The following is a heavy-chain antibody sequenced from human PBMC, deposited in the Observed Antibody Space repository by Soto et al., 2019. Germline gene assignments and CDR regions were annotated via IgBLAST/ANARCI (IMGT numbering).Heavy chain of an antibody. CDR2: INQEGDTT. Sequence: PGGSLRLSCAASGFTFSSHPMHWVRQSPGKGLEHVAVINQEGDTTEYADSVKGRFTISRDNSKNTLYLQMNSLRAEDTAVYYCAKVVVVVAATRNNWFDPWGQGPLVTVSS. D-gene: IGHD2-15*01. V-gene: IGHV3-64*04. CDR1: GFTFSSHP. J-gene: IGHJ5*02. CDR3: AKVVVVVAATRNNWFDP.